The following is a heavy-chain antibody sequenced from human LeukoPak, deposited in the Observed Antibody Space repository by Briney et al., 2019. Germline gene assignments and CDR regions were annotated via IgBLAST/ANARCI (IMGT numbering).Heavy chain of an antibody. V-gene: IGHV3-48*01. J-gene: IGHJ4*02. D-gene: IGHD3-3*01. CDR1: GFTFSRFN. CDR3: ARDSLVFGVVTTFDY. CDR2: ISTTDTI. Sequence: PGGSLRLSCAASGFTFSRFNMNWLRQAPGKGLEWLSYISTTDTIYYAESVRGRFSISRDNAKNSLYLQMNSLRPEDTAVYYCARDSLVFGVVTTFDYWGQGTLVTVSS.